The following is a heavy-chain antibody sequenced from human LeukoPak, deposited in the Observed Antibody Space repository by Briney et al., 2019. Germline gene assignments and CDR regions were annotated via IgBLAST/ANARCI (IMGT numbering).Heavy chain of an antibody. D-gene: IGHD3-9*01. CDR2: IYTSGST. Sequence: SETLSLACTVSGGSISSYYWSWIRQPAGKGLEWIGRIYTSGSTNYNPSLKSRVTMSVDTSKNQFSPKLSSVTAADTAVYYCARGAVYYDILTGQSLGGNWFDPWGQGTLVTVSS. V-gene: IGHV4-4*07. CDR3: ARGAVYYDILTGQSLGGNWFDP. J-gene: IGHJ5*02. CDR1: GGSISSYY.